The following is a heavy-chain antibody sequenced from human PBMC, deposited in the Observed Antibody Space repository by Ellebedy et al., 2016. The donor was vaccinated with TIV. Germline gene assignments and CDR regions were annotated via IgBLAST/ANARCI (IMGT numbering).Heavy chain of an antibody. V-gene: IGHV4-4*02. CDR1: GASFTMNDW. D-gene: IGHD6-6*01. Sequence: SETLSLXXAVSGASFTMNDWWSWVRQPPGKGLEWIGEIYLTGSTNYNPSLKSRVTMSIDKSKTQFSLKLTSVTAADTAVYYCARAIIAPRPYYFDSWGQGALVTASS. CDR2: IYLTGST. CDR3: ARAIIAPRPYYFDS. J-gene: IGHJ4*02.